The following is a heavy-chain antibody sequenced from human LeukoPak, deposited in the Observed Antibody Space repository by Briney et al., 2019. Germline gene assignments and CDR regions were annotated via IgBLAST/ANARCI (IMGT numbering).Heavy chain of an antibody. CDR2: TNPSGSA. CDR1: GASFSGYY. V-gene: IGHV4-34*01. D-gene: IGHD3-22*01. CDR3: ARARDRSDLT. J-gene: IGHJ5*02. Sequence: SETLSLTCTVYGASFSGYYWTWIRQPAGKGLEWIGETNPSGSANYSPSLESRVTMSLDTSKKQFSLKLTSVTAADTAVYYCARARDRSDLTWGQGTLVTVSS.